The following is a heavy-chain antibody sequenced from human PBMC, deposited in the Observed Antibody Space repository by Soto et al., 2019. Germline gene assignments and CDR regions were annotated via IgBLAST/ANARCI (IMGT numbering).Heavy chain of an antibody. CDR3: ARGWTRIAARPNYYYYGMDV. CDR1: GGTFSSYA. D-gene: IGHD6-6*01. CDR2: IIPIFGTA. V-gene: IGHV1-69*01. J-gene: IGHJ6*02. Sequence: QVQLVQSEAEVKKPGSSVKVSCKASGGTFSSYAISWVRQAPGQGLEWMGGIIPIFGTANYAQKFQGRVTITADESTSTAYMELSSLRSEDTAVYYCARGWTRIAARPNYYYYGMDVWGQGTTVTVSS.